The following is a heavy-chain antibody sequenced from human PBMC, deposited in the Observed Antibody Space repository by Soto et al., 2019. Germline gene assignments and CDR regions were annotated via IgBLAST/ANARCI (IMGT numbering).Heavy chain of an antibody. V-gene: IGHV4-30-4*08. J-gene: IGHJ4*02. D-gene: IGHD3-3*01. CDR1: GGSIINNHYY. Sequence: QVQLQESGPGLVKPSQTLSLTCSVSGGSIINNHYYWNFIRQPPGKGLEWLGYIYYSGSTYYNPSLESRLTISMDTSKNQFSLNLDSVTAADTAVYFCARDFAYFDSWGQGTLVTVSS. CDR3: ARDFAYFDS. CDR2: IYYSGST.